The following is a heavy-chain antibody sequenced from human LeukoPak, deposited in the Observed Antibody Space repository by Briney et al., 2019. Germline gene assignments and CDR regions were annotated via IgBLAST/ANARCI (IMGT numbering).Heavy chain of an antibody. D-gene: IGHD3-9*01. Sequence: PGGSLRLSCAASGFTFSSYAMSWVRQAPGKGLEWVSAISGSGGSTYYADSVKGRFTISRDNSKNTLYLQMNSLRAEDTAVYYCAKDPFRVDILTGSQLPVGIGYWGQGTLVTVSS. V-gene: IGHV3-23*01. J-gene: IGHJ4*02. CDR1: GFTFSSYA. CDR3: AKDPFRVDILTGSQLPVGIGY. CDR2: ISGSGGST.